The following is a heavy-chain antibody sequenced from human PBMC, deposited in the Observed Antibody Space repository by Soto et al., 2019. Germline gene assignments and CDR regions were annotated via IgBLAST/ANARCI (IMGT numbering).Heavy chain of an antibody. CDR1: GFSFNRHW. CDR3: ARDPYYYDSHYYYGMDV. CDR2: IKRDGSEK. J-gene: IGHJ6*02. V-gene: IGHV3-7*01. D-gene: IGHD3-22*01. Sequence: GGSLRLSCAASGFSFNRHWMSWVRQAPGKGLQWVASIKRDGSEKYYVDSVKGRFTISRDNVKNSLSLQMNSLRAEDTAVYYCARDPYYYDSHYYYGMDVWGQGTTVTVSS.